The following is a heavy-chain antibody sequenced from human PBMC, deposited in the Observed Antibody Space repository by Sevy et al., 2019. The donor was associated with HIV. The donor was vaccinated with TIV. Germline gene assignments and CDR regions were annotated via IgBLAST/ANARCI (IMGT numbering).Heavy chain of an antibody. CDR1: GGSFSDFF. CDR2: ISRNGST. V-gene: IGHV4-34*01. CDR3: SREGDY. Sequence: SETLSLTCAVYGGSFSDFFWSWIRQPPGKGLEWIAEISRNGSTNYSPSLKSRITTSIDTSKNQFSLQLTSVTAADTDMYHCSREGDYWGQGTMVTVSS. J-gene: IGHJ4*02.